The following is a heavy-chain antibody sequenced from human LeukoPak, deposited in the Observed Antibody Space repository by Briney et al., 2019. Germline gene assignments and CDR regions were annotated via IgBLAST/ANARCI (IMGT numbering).Heavy chain of an antibody. D-gene: IGHD1-26*01. Sequence: ASVKVFCKASGYTFTSYDINWVRQTTGQGLEWMGWMNPNSGNTGYAQKFQGRVTMTRNTSISTAYMDLSSLASEDTAVYYCAMRYYRGDYWGQGTLVTVSS. CDR2: MNPNSGNT. J-gene: IGHJ4*02. CDR1: GYTFTSYD. CDR3: AMRYYRGDY. V-gene: IGHV1-8*01.